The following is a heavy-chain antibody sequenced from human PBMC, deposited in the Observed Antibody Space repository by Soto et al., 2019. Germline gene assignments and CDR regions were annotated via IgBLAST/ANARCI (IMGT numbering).Heavy chain of an antibody. CDR2: IKHSGST. V-gene: IGHV4-34*01. CDR1: GGSFSGYY. CDR3: AREIGSTSCYGGCYGMDV. J-gene: IGHJ6*02. D-gene: IGHD2-2*01. Sequence: PSETLSLTCGVYGGSFSGYYWIWIGQTPGKGLEWIVEIKHSGSTNYNPSLKSRVTISVDPSKNQFALKMCSVTAADTAVYYCAREIGSTSCYGGCYGMDVWGQGTTVTVSS.